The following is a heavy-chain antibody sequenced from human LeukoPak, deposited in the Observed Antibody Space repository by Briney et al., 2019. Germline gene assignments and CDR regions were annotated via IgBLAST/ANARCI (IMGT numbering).Heavy chain of an antibody. CDR2: ASTDGTP. J-gene: IGHJ6*03. V-gene: IGHV3-23*01. CDR1: GFTFGNYA. CDR3: AKLGHGGYYSYMDV. D-gene: IGHD2-21*01. Sequence: GGSLRLSCTVSGFTFGNYAMTWVRQGPGKGLKSVSSASTDGTPYYANSVKGRFTISRDNSKSTLYLRMSSLRAEDTAVYYCAKLGHGGYYSYMDVWGKGTTVTVSS.